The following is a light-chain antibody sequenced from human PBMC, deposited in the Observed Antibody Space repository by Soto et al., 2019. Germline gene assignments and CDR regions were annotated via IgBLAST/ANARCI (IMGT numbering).Light chain of an antibody. CDR2: GAS. CDR1: QSVSSSY. CDR3: QQYGSSPIFT. J-gene: IGKJ3*01. Sequence: EIVLTQSPGTLSLSPGERATLSCRASQSVSSSYLAWYQQKPGQAPRLLIYGASSRATGIPDRFSGSGSGTDFTLTISRLEPEDFAVYYCQQYGSSPIFTLGPGTKVDIK. V-gene: IGKV3-20*01.